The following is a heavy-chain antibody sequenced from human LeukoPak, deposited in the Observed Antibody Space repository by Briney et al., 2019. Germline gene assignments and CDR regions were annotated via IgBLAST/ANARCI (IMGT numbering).Heavy chain of an antibody. CDR1: GFTFSSYW. D-gene: IGHD5-12*01. V-gene: IGHV3-74*03. Sequence: GGSLRLSCAASGFTFSSYWMHWVRQAPGKGLVWVSRINSDGSSITYADSVKGRFTISRDNAKNTLCLQMNSLRVEDTAVYYCAREGRVSGYDFDCWGQGTLVTVSS. CDR3: AREGRVSGYDFDC. CDR2: INSDGSSI. J-gene: IGHJ4*02.